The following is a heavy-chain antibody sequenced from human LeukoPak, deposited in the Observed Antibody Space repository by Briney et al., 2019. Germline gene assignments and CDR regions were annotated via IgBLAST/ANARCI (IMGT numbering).Heavy chain of an antibody. V-gene: IGHV3-30*02. D-gene: IGHD3-22*01. Sequence: GGSLRLTCAASGFTFSSYGMHWVRQAPGKGLEWVAFIRYDVSNKYYADSVKGRFTISRDNSKNTLYLQMNSLRAEDTAVYYCAKVKTMIVVASQQYFDYWGQGTLVTVSS. J-gene: IGHJ4*02. CDR1: GFTFSSYG. CDR2: IRYDVSNK. CDR3: AKVKTMIVVASQQYFDY.